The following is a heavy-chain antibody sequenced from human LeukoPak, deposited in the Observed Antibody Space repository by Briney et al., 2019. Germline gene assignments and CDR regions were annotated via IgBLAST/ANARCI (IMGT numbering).Heavy chain of an antibody. V-gene: IGHV1-24*01. CDR3: ATDASSFWSGYNIGRGAFDI. Sequence: GASVKVSCKVSGYNLTELSMHWVRQAPGKGLEWMGGFDPEDGETTYAQKFQGRVTMTEDTSTDTAYMELSSLRSEDTAVYYCATDASSFWSGYNIGRGAFDIWGQGTMVTVSS. CDR2: FDPEDGET. CDR1: GYNLTELS. D-gene: IGHD3-3*01. J-gene: IGHJ3*02.